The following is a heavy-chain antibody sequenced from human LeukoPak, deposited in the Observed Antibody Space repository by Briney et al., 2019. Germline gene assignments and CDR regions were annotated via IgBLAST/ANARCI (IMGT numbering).Heavy chain of an antibody. J-gene: IGHJ5*02. CDR1: GYTFTGYY. CDR2: INPHSGDT. CDR3: ARERRHDGIVVVAAAINSGGWFDP. D-gene: IGHD2-2*01. Sequence: ASVKVSCKASGYTFTGYYMQWVRQAPGQGLEWMGWINPHSGDTYYAQNFQGRVTMTRDTSISTAYMELSRLRSDDTAVYYCARERRHDGIVVVAAAINSGGWFDPWGQGTLVTVSS. V-gene: IGHV1-2*02.